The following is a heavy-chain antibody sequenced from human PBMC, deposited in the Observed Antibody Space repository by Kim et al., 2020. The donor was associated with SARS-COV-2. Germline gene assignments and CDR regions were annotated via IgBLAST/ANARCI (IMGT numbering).Heavy chain of an antibody. CDR1: GFTFSSYA. CDR3: ATLQTVTYGPLHGYYYYGMDV. CDR2: ISGSGGST. J-gene: IGHJ6*02. Sequence: GGSLRLSCAASGFTFSSYAMSWVRQAPGKGLEWVSAISGSGGSTYYADSVKGRFTISRDNSKNTLYLQMNSLRAEDTAVYYCATLQTVTYGPLHGYYYYGMDVWGQGTTVTVSS. D-gene: IGHD4-4*01. V-gene: IGHV3-23*01.